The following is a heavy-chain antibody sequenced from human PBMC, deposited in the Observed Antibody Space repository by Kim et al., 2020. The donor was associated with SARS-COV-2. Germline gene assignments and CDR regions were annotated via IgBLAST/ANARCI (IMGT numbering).Heavy chain of an antibody. CDR2: IKQDGSEK. V-gene: IGHV3-7*01. CDR3: TRDLEV. CDR1: GFTFSSYW. Sequence: GGSLRLSCVASGFTFSSYWMTLVRQAPGRGLEWVANIKQDGSEKYYMDSVEGRFTISRDNAKNSLYLQMNSLRAEDTAVYYCTRDLEVWGQGTLVTVSS. J-gene: IGHJ4*02.